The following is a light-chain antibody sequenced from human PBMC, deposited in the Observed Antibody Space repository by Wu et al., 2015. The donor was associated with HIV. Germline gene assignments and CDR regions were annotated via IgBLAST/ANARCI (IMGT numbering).Light chain of an antibody. CDR3: QHSYFPPHS. CDR1: GTISNS. CDR2: AAS. V-gene: IGKV1-39*01. J-gene: IGKJ4*01. Sequence: DINLTQSPSSLSASVGDRVTITCRASGTISNSLNWYQSRPGKAPSLLIYAASTLHSGVPSRFSGRGSGTDFTLTISGLQPEDSATCYCQHSYFPPHSFGGGTKIDIK.